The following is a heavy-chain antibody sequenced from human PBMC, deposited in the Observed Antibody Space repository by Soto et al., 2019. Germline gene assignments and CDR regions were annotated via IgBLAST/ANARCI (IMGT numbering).Heavy chain of an antibody. Sequence: GGSLRLSCVASGITFGSRAMSWVRQAPGKGLEWVSAISGSGGSTYYADSVKGRFTISRDNSKNTLYLQMNSLRAEDTAVYYCAKPLSRSPRWFAPCGQGTLVTVSS. J-gene: IGHJ5*02. CDR3: AKPLSRSPRWFAP. V-gene: IGHV3-23*01. CDR1: GITFGSRA. CDR2: ISGSGGST. D-gene: IGHD6-6*01.